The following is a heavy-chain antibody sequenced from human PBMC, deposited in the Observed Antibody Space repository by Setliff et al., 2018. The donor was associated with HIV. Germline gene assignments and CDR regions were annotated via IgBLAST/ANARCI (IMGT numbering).Heavy chain of an antibody. D-gene: IGHD3-10*01. CDR1: GYSISIGYY. J-gene: IGHJ4*02. CDR2: IYHSGST. CDR3: ARRVSHGSQPSYFDY. V-gene: IGHV4-38-2*01. Sequence: SETLSLTCAVSGYSISIGYYWGWIRQPPGKGLEWIGNIYHSGSTYYNPSLKSRVTISVDTSKNRFSLKLSSVTAADTAVYYCARRVSHGSQPSYFDYWGQGTLVTVSS.